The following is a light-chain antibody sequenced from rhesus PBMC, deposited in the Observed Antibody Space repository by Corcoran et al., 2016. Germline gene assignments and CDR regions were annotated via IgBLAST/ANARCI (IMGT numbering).Light chain of an antibody. Sequence: DIQMTQSPSSLSASVGDRVTITCRASENVNNYLHWDQQKPGKATKLLIYAASPLQSGVPSRFSGSGSGTDYTFTLSSLPSEDFATYYCQQYSSRPRTFGQGTKVEIK. CDR1: ENVNNY. J-gene: IGKJ1*01. V-gene: IGKV1-74*01. CDR3: QQYSSRPRT. CDR2: AAS.